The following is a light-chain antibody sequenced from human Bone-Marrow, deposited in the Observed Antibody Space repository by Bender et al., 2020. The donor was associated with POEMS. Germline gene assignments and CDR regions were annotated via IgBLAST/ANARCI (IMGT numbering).Light chain of an antibody. Sequence: QSVLTQPPSASGTPGQRVTISCSGSSSNIGTNPVNWYQQLPGTAPKLLIYGNTNRPSGVPDRFSGSKSGTSASLAITGLQTEDEADYYCSSYAGSNGWVFGGGTKLTVL. CDR2: GNT. J-gene: IGLJ2*01. V-gene: IGLV1-44*01. CDR3: SSYAGSNGWV. CDR1: SSNIGTNP.